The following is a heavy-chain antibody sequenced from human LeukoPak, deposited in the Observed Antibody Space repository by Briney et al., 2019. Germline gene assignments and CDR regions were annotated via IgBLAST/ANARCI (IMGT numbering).Heavy chain of an antibody. Sequence: GGSLRLSCASSGFTFSFYWMHWVRQDPGKGLEWVAVISHDGSNKYYVDPVKGRFTISRDNSKNTLYLEMNGLRAEETGVYYCAKDLHSRGFDYNVMDVWGQGTTVTVSS. CDR2: ISHDGSNK. CDR3: AKDLHSRGFDYNVMDV. CDR1: GFTFSFYW. V-gene: IGHV3-30*18. D-gene: IGHD3-22*01. J-gene: IGHJ6*02.